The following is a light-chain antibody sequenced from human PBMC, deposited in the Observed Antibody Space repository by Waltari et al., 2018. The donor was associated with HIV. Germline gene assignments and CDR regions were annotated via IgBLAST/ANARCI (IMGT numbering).Light chain of an antibody. CDR1: SDISVGDYS. Sequence: QYVLTQPPSSSAYIGDSARLTCTLPSDISVGDYSVFWYQQRPGSHPRYLLYYDSDSDKDQASGVPSRFSGSKDVSTNSGILLISGLQSEDEADYYCLVWPGLAVVFGGGTKLTVL. J-gene: IGLJ2*01. CDR3: LVWPGLAVV. V-gene: IGLV5-37*01. CDR2: YDSDSDK.